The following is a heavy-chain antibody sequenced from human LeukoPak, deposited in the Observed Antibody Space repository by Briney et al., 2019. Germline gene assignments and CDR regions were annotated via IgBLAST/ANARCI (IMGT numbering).Heavy chain of an antibody. J-gene: IGHJ6*04. Sequence: ASVKVSCKASGYTFTGYYMHWVRQPPGQGLEWIGWINRNSGGTNYAQKFQGRVTMTRDTSISKAYMEMSRLRSDDADVYYCARDSRKSSGGGDVWGKGTTVTVSS. D-gene: IGHD2-2*01. CDR1: GYTFTGYY. CDR3: ARDSRKSSGGGDV. V-gene: IGHV1-2*02. CDR2: INRNSGGT.